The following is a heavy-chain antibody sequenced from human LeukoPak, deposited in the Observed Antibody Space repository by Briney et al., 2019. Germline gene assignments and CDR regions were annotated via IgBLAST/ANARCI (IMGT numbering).Heavy chain of an antibody. CDR2: ISGSGGST. Sequence: GGSLRLSCAASGFTFSSYGMSWVRQAPGKGLGWVSAISGSGGSTYYADSVKGRFTISRDNSKNTLYLEMNSLRAEDTAVYYCARVFFGPFDWLFPRHYYYYMDVWGKGTTVTISS. J-gene: IGHJ6*03. V-gene: IGHV3-23*01. CDR3: ARVFFGPFDWLFPRHYYYYMDV. D-gene: IGHD3-9*01. CDR1: GFTFSSYG.